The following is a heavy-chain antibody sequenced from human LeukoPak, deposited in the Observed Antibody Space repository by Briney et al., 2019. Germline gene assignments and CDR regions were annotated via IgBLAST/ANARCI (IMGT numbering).Heavy chain of an antibody. CDR2: ISSSSSYI. Sequence: PGGSLRLSCAASGFTFSSYSMNWVRQAPGKGLEWVSSISSSSSYINYADSVKGRFTISRDNAKNSLYLQMNSLRAEDTAVYYCARELAIVGATGGGYWGQGTLVTVSS. J-gene: IGHJ4*02. CDR3: ARELAIVGATGGGY. V-gene: IGHV3-21*01. CDR1: GFTFSSYS. D-gene: IGHD1-26*01.